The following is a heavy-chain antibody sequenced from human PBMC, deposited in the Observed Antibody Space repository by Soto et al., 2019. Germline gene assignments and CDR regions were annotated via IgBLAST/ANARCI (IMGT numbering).Heavy chain of an antibody. CDR2: IYYSGST. Sequence: QVQLQESGPGLVKPSQTLSITCTVSGGSMSSGGYYWSWIRQHPGKGLEWIGYIYYSGSTYYNPSLKSRVTISVDTSKNQFSLKLSSVTAADTAVYYCAREGDLAAPAFDIWGQGTMVTVSP. V-gene: IGHV4-31*03. D-gene: IGHD3-16*01. CDR3: AREGDLAAPAFDI. J-gene: IGHJ3*02. CDR1: GGSMSSGGYY.